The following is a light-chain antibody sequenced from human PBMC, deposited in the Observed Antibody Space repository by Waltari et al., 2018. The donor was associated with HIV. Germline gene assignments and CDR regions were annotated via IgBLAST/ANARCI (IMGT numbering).Light chain of an antibody. CDR2: WAS. CDR3: QQAYSIPFT. Sequence: IVMTQSPDSLAVSLGEGATNNFKASQGVWYSVHNKNQLAWYQQKPGQPPKLLIYWASTRDSGVPDRFSGSGSGTDFTLTITSLQAEDVAVYYCQQAYSIPFTFGPGTRVDFK. V-gene: IGKV4-1*01. J-gene: IGKJ3*01. CDR1: QGVWYSVHNKNQ.